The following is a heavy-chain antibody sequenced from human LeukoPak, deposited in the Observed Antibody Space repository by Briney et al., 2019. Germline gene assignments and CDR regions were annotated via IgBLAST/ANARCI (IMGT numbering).Heavy chain of an antibody. J-gene: IGHJ4*02. CDR3: TREQDREAAATVVGDY. CDR2: IGTAGDT. V-gene: IGHV3-13*01. Sequence: HSGGSLRLSCAASGFSFSIYDMHWVRQATGKGLEWVSGIGTAGDTYYSDSVKGRLTISRENALNSLYLQMNSLRAEDTAVYYCTREQDREAAATVVGDYWGQGTLVTVSS. CDR1: GFSFSIYD. D-gene: IGHD4-23*01.